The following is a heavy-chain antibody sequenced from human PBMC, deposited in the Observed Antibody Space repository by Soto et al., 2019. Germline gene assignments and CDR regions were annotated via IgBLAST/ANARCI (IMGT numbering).Heavy chain of an antibody. CDR3: ARSYDTTWTSWGP. CDR1: GGSISSYY. Sequence: SETLSLTCTVSGGSISSYYWSWIRQPPGKGLEWIGYIYSSGTTNYHSSFKSRVTISVDTSKNQVSLKLSSVTAAYTAVYYCARSYDTTWTSWGPWGQGTLVTVSS. J-gene: IGHJ5*02. V-gene: IGHV4-59*01. CDR2: IYSSGTT. D-gene: IGHD7-27*01.